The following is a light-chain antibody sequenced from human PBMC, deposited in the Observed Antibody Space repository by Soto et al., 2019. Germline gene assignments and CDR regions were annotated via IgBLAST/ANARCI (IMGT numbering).Light chain of an antibody. CDR3: QQSDTTPLT. CDR2: AAS. V-gene: IGKV1-39*01. Sequence: DXQMTQSPSSLSASVGDRVTITCRASQSIRSHLNWYEHKPGKAPKLLIYAASSLQSGVPSRFSGSGSGTDFTLTISGLQPEDSAIYYCQQSDTTPLTFGGGTKVEI. CDR1: QSIRSH. J-gene: IGKJ4*01.